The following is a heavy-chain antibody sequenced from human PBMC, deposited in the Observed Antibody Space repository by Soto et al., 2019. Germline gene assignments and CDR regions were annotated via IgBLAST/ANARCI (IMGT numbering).Heavy chain of an antibody. CDR2: ISGSGGST. Sequence: GGSLRLSCAASGFTFSSYVMSWVRQAPGKGLEWVSAISGSGGSTYYADSVKGRFTISRDNSKNTPYLQMNSLRAEDTAVYYCAKYPPVDDYIWGSYRFNYYYYMDVWGKGTTVTVSS. CDR1: GFTFSSYV. D-gene: IGHD3-16*02. V-gene: IGHV3-23*01. CDR3: AKYPPVDDYIWGSYRFNYYYYMDV. J-gene: IGHJ6*03.